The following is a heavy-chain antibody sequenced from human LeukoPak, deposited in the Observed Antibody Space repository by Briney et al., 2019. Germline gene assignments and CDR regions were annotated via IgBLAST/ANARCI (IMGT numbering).Heavy chain of an antibody. CDR3: ARDRHKYNYDSGGYPPY. CDR1: GFTFSTYA. V-gene: IGHV3-48*01. J-gene: IGHJ4*02. CDR2: ISSSSSTI. D-gene: IGHD3-22*01. Sequence: GGSLRLSCAASGFTFSTYAMSWVRQAPGKGLEWVSYISSSSSTIYYADSVKGRFTISRDNAKNSLYLQMNTLRAEDTAVYYCARDRHKYNYDSGGYPPYWGQGTLVTVSS.